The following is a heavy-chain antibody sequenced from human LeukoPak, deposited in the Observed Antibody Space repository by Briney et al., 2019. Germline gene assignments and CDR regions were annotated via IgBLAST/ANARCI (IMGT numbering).Heavy chain of an antibody. V-gene: IGHV1-2*02. CDR2: INPNSGGT. J-gene: IGHJ2*01. D-gene: IGHD1-7*01. CDR1: GYTFTGYY. CDR3: ARDIVTATTPGWYFDL. Sequence: GASVKVSCKASGYTFTGYYMHWVRQAPRQGLEWMGWINPNSGGTNYAQKFQGRVTMTRDTSISTAYMELSRLRSDETAVYYCARDIVTATTPGWYFDLWGRGTLVTVSS.